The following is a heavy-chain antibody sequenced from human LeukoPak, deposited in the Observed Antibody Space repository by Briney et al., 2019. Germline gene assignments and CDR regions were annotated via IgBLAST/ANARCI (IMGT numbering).Heavy chain of an antibody. D-gene: IGHD6-13*01. V-gene: IGHV3-38-3*01. CDR3: AKDKGQQLVMALWDY. Sequence: GGSLRLSCAASGFTVSSNEMSWVRQAPGKGLEWVSSISGGSTYYADSRKGRFTISRDNSKNTLHLQMNSLRAEDTAVYYCAKDKGQQLVMALWDYWGQGTLVTVSS. CDR2: ISGGST. J-gene: IGHJ4*02. CDR1: GFTVSSNE.